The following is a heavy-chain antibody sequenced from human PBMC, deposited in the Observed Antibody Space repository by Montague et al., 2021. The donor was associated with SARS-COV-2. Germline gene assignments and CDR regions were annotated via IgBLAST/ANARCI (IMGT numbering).Heavy chain of an antibody. J-gene: IGHJ4*02. CDR1: GFSLSTSGMC. D-gene: IGHD1-26*01. V-gene: IGHV2-70*01. CDR3: ARMRWELLGGVHYFDY. CDR2: XDWDDDK. Sequence: PALVKPTQTLTLTCTFSGFSLSTSGMCVSWIRQPPGKALEWLALXDWDDDKYYSTSRKTRLTISKDTSKNQVVLTMTNMDPVDTATYYCARMRWELLGGVHYFDYWGQGTLVTVSS.